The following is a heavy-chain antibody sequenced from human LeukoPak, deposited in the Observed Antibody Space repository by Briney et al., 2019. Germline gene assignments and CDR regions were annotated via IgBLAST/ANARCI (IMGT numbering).Heavy chain of an antibody. Sequence: SVKVSCKASGGTFSSYAISWVRQAPGQGLEWMGGIIPIFGTANYAQKFQGRVTITADESTSTAYMELSSLRSEGTAVYYCARVQYYDILTGYYPFDYWGQGTLVTVSS. CDR2: IIPIFGTA. V-gene: IGHV1-69*13. D-gene: IGHD3-9*01. CDR1: GGTFSSYA. J-gene: IGHJ4*02. CDR3: ARVQYYDILTGYYPFDY.